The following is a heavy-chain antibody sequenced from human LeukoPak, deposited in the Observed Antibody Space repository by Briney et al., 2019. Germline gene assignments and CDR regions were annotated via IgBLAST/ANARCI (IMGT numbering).Heavy chain of an antibody. J-gene: IGHJ4*02. D-gene: IGHD1-14*01. CDR3: AKDPRYPTSSPFDY. Sequence: GGSLRLSCAASGFTFSSYGMHWVRQAPGKGLEWVTFIRYDGTNEYYADSVRGRFTISRDNSKNTLYLQMNSLRPEDTAVYYCAKDPRYPTSSPFDYWGQGTLVTVSS. V-gene: IGHV3-30*02. CDR2: IRYDGTNE. CDR1: GFTFSSYG.